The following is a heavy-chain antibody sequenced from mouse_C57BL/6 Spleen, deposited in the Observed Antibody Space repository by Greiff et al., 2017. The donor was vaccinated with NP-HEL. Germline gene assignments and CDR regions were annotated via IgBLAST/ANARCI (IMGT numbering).Heavy chain of an antibody. D-gene: IGHD2-4*01. CDR1: GYTFTSYG. CDR3: ARGRDYDGASYFDY. J-gene: IGHJ2*01. V-gene: IGHV1-81*01. Sequence: VQLQQSGAELARPGASVKLSCKASGYTFTSYGISWVKQRTGQGLEWIGEIYPRSGNTYYNEKFKGKAKLTADKSSSTAYMELRSLTSEDSAGYFCARGRDYDGASYFDYWGQGTTLTVSS. CDR2: IYPRSGNT.